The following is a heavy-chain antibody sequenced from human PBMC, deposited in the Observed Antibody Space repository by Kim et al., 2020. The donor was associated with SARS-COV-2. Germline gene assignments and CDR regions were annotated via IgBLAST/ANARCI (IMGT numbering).Heavy chain of an antibody. CDR3: ARGKGAAVGTSWDWFDP. CDR2: IYTSGSS. Sequence: SETLSLTCTVSGGSISSYYWSWIRQPAGKGLEWIGRIYTSGSSNYNPSLKSRVTMSVDTSKNQFSVKLSSVTAADTAVYYCARGKGAAVGTSWDWFDPWGQGTLVTVSS. J-gene: IGHJ5*02. CDR1: GGSISSYY. V-gene: IGHV4-4*07. D-gene: IGHD6-13*01.